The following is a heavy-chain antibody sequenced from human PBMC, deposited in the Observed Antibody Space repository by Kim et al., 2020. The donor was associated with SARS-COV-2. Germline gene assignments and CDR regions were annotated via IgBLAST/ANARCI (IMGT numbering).Heavy chain of an antibody. CDR3: AVPIAVAGRGYYYYGMDV. Sequence: GGSLRLSCAASGFTFSSYGMHWVRQAPGKGLEWVAVIWYDGSNKYYADSVKGRFTISRDNSKNTLYLQMNSLRAEDTAVYYCAVPIAVAGRGYYYYGMDVWGQGTTVTVSS. CDR2: IWYDGSNK. CDR1: GFTFSSYG. D-gene: IGHD6-19*01. J-gene: IGHJ6*02. V-gene: IGHV3-33*01.